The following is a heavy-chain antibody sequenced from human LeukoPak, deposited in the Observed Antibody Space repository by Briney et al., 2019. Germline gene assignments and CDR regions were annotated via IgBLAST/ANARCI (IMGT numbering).Heavy chain of an antibody. CDR1: GGSLSGYY. CDR3: ARGQRYFDWSRIDY. V-gene: IGHV4-34*01. Sequence: PSETLSLTCAVYGGSLSGYYRSWVRQPPGKGLWWLGEINHSGRTNYNPSLKSRVTISVDTSKTQFSLKLSSVTAADTAVYYCARGQRYFDWSRIDYWGQGTLVTVSS. CDR2: INHSGRT. D-gene: IGHD3-9*01. J-gene: IGHJ4*02.